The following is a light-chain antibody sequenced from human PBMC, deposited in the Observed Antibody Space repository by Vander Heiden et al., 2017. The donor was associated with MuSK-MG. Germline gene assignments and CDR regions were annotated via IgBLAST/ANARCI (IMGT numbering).Light chain of an antibody. Sequence: EIVLTQSPATLSLSPGERATLSCRASQSVSSYLAWYQQKPGQAPRLLIYDASNRANGIPDRFSCSGSGTDLTLTSISRVHEDFAVYYGYQRTTGITFGQGTLMEIK. V-gene: IGKV3-11*01. J-gene: IGKJ5*01. CDR3: YQRTTGIT. CDR1: QSVSSY. CDR2: DAS.